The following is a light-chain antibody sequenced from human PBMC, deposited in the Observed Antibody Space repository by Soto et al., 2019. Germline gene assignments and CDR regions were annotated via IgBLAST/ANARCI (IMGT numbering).Light chain of an antibody. CDR1: QSIDTW. Sequence: DIQMTQSPSTLSASVGDRVTITCRASQSIDTWLAWHQQKPGQVPKLLISKASSLESGVPSRFSGSGFGTEFTLTISSLQPDDFATYYCQQYNSYSWTFGQGTKVDIK. CDR2: KAS. J-gene: IGKJ1*01. V-gene: IGKV1-5*03. CDR3: QQYNSYSWT.